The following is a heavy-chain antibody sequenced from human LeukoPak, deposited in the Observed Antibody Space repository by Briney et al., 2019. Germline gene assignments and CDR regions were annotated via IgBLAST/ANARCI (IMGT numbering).Heavy chain of an antibody. D-gene: IGHD2-2*02. V-gene: IGHV1-18*01. J-gene: IGHJ3*02. CDR1: GYTFTSYG. Sequence: ASVKVSRKDSGYTFTSYGISGLRQAPGQGLEWMGWISAYNGNTNYAQKLQGRVTMTTDTSTSTAYMELRSLRSDDTAVYYCARSRTYPDDAFDIWGQGTMVTVSS. CDR3: ARSRTYPDDAFDI. CDR2: ISAYNGNT.